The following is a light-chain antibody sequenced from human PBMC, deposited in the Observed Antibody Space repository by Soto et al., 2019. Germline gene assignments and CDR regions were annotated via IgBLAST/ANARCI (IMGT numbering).Light chain of an antibody. V-gene: IGKV3-20*01. CDR1: QSVSSSY. CDR3: QQYSSSLFT. Sequence: EIVLTQSPGTLSLSPGERATLSCRASQSVSSSYLAWYQQKPGQAPRLLIYGASSRATGIPDRFSGSGSGTDFTLTISRLEPEDFAVYYCQQYSSSLFTFGPGTKVHIK. CDR2: GAS. J-gene: IGKJ3*01.